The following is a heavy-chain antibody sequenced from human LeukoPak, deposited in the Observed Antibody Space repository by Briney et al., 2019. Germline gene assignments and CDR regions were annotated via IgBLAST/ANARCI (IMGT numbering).Heavy chain of an antibody. D-gene: IGHD5-12*01. CDR2: IYYTGST. V-gene: IGHV4-59*01. Sequence: PSETVSLTCTISGGSISSYYWSWIRQPPGKGLEWIGYIYYTGSTNHNPSLKSRVTISVDTSKNQFSLKLSSVTAADTAVYYCARVVYSGYDFRGAMDVWGKGTTVTVSS. J-gene: IGHJ6*03. CDR1: GGSISSYY. CDR3: ARVVYSGYDFRGAMDV.